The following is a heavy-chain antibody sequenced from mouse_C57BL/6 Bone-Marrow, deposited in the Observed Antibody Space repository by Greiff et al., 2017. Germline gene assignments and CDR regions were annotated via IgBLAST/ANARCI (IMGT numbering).Heavy chain of an antibody. CDR2: IYPGSGST. CDR3: ARPYYSNYWYFDV. V-gene: IGHV1-55*01. J-gene: IGHJ1*03. D-gene: IGHD2-5*01. Sequence: QVQLQQPGAELVKPGASVKMSCKASGYTFTSYWITWVKQRPGQGLEWIGDIYPGSGSTDYNEKFKSKATLTVDTSSSTAYMQLSSLTSEDSAVYYCARPYYSNYWYFDVWGTGTTVTVSA. CDR1: GYTFTSYW.